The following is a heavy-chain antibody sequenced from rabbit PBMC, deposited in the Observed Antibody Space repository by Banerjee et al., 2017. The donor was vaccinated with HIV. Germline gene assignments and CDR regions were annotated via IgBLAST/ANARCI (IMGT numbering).Heavy chain of an antibody. V-gene: IGHV1S43*01. D-gene: IGHD1-1*01. Sequence: QSLEESGGGLVKPGGTLTLTCKASGIDFSSYYYMCWVRQAPGKGLELIACIATTSDNTWYASWVNGRFTISRSTSLNTVDLKMTSLTAADTATYFCARGADNNWYIPYFRLWGPGTLVTVS. CDR2: IATTSDNT. CDR3: ARGADNNWYIPYFRL. CDR1: GIDFSSYYY. J-gene: IGHJ4*01.